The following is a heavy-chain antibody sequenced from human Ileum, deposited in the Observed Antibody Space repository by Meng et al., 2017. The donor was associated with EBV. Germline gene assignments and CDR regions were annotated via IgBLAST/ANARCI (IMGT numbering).Heavy chain of an antibody. CDR2: IYHSGST. CDR3: ARVGQWLPIDY. J-gene: IGHJ4*02. Sequence: QVQLQESGQGLVKPSGTLSLTCAVSGGSISSSNWWSWVRQPPGKGLEWIGEIYHSGSTNYNPSLKSRVTMSVDKSKNQFSLNLSSVTAADTAVYYCARVGQWLPIDYWGQGTLVTVSS. V-gene: IGHV4-4*02. D-gene: IGHD6-19*01. CDR1: GGSISSSNW.